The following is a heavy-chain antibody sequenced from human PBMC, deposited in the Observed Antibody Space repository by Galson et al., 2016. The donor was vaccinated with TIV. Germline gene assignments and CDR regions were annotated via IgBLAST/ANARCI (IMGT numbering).Heavy chain of an antibody. V-gene: IGHV5-51*01. CDR2: IYPADSET. CDR3: ARHHDFWSGPGYFYIDV. J-gene: IGHJ6*03. Sequence: QSGAEVKKPGESLKISCKASGYSFATFWVGWVRQMPGQGLEWMGVIYPADSETRYSASFQGQATISADTSISTAYLQWSSLKASDTGIYYCARHHDFWSGPGYFYIDVWGEGTTVSVSS. D-gene: IGHD3-3*01. CDR1: GYSFATFW.